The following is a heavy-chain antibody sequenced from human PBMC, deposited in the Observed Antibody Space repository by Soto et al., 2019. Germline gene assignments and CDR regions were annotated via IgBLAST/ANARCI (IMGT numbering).Heavy chain of an antibody. CDR3: ARGGRLPASRHYYYYYSMDV. CDR2: IIPIFGTA. Sequence: ASVKVSCKASGGTFSSYAISWVRQAPGQGLEWMGGIIPIFGTANYAQKFQGRVTITADKSTSTAYMELSSLRSEDTAVYCCARGGRLPASRHYYYYYSMDVWGQRSTVTVSS. D-gene: IGHD1-26*01. CDR1: GGTFSSYA. V-gene: IGHV1-69*06. J-gene: IGHJ6*02.